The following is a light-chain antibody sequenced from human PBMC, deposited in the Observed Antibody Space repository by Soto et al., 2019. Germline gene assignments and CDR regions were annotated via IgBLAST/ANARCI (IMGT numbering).Light chain of an antibody. J-gene: IGLJ1*01. Sequence: QSALTQPASVSGSPGQSITISCTDASSDLGNYNLVSWYQQHPGKAPKLIIYAGNKRPSGLSTRFSGSNSGNTASLTIYGLQAEDEADYYCCSFSGSSTYVFGTGTKVTV. CDR2: AGN. CDR1: SSDLGNYNL. V-gene: IGLV2-23*01. CDR3: CSFSGSSTYV.